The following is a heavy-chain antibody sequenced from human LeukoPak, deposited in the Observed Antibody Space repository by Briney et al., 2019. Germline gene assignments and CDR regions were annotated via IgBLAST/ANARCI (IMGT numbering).Heavy chain of an antibody. CDR2: IKPDGSEK. Sequence: GGSLRLSCAASGFTFSNYWMSWVRQAPGKGLEWVANIKPDGSEKYYVDSVKGRFTISRDNAKNSLYLQMNSLRAEDTAVYYCARENKITIFPYYFDYWGQGTLVTVSS. D-gene: IGHD3-3*01. J-gene: IGHJ4*02. CDR3: ARENKITIFPYYFDY. CDR1: GFTFSNYW. V-gene: IGHV3-7*01.